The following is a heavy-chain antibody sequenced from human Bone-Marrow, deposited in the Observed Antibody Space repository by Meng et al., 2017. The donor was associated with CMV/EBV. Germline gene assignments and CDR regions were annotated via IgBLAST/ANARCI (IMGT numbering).Heavy chain of an antibody. V-gene: IGHV3-73*01. CDR2: IRSKANSYAT. Sequence: GASLKIHCAASGFTFSSYSMNWVRQASGKGLEWVGRIRSKANSYATAYAASVDGRFTISRDDSKNTAYLQMNSLKTEDTAVYYCTRSPGLRYYYYGMEVWGQGTTVTVSS. CDR1: GFTFSSYS. D-gene: IGHD3-10*01. CDR3: TRSPGLRYYYYGMEV. J-gene: IGHJ6*02.